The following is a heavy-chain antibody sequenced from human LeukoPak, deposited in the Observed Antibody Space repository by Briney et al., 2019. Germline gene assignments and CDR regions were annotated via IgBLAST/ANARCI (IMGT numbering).Heavy chain of an antibody. J-gene: IGHJ4*02. CDR2: LYYSGRP. V-gene: IGHV4-59*01. CDR3: ARSTEVGAYKDD. CDR1: CGSISSYY. Sequence: PSPTLSPTCTVACGSISSYYWSWIRQPPGKGLECNGYLYYSGRPNYNPSLKSRVTISVDTSKKQFFLKLSSVAATTPAVYSGARSTEVGAYKDDWGKGTLVTVSS. D-gene: IGHD1-26*01.